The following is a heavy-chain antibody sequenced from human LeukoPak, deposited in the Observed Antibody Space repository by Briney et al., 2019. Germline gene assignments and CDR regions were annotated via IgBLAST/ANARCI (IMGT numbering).Heavy chain of an antibody. J-gene: IGHJ3*02. D-gene: IGHD4-23*01. Sequence: GGSLRLSCAASGITFSTFWMHWVRQVPGKGRGWVSRIISDESRTNYAHSVTGRFTISRDNSKTTLYLQMNSLRAEDTAVYYCAKAYVGPRPYAFDIWGQGTMVTVSS. CDR1: GITFSTFW. CDR2: IISDESRT. V-gene: IGHV3-74*01. CDR3: AKAYVGPRPYAFDI.